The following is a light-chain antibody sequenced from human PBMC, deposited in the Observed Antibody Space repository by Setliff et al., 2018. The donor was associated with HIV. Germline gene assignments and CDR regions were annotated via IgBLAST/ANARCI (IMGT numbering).Light chain of an antibody. CDR2: EVS. CDR3: SSPYV. V-gene: IGLV2-14*01. Sequence: SVLTQPASVSGSPGQSITISCTGTNRDVGGYNFVSWYQQHPGKAPKLIIYEVSNRPSGVSNRFSGSKSGNTASLTISGLQAEDEADYTRSSPYVFGTGTKVTVL. J-gene: IGLJ1*01. CDR1: NRDVGGYNF.